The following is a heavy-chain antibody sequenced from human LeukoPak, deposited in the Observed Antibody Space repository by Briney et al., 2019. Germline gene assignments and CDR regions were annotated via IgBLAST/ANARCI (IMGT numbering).Heavy chain of an antibody. CDR3: ARHCFPGTFTPNNWFDP. V-gene: IGHV4-39*01. J-gene: IGHJ5*02. CDR2: VFYSGSK. D-gene: IGHD2-15*01. CDR1: GGSISNRAYY. Sequence: TPSETLSLTCNVSGGSISNRAYYWAWIRQPPGKGLEWIGSVFYSGSKYSNPSLESRLTISVDTSKNHFSLRLTSVTAADTAMYYCARHCFPGTFTPNNWFDPWGQGTLVTVSS.